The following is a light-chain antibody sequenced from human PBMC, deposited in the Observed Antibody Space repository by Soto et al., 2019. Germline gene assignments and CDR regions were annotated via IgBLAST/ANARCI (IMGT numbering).Light chain of an antibody. CDR3: CSLTTSHTYV. J-gene: IGLJ1*01. CDR1: TSDVGAYNY. Sequence: QSVLTQPASVSGSPGQSITISCTGSTSDVGAYNYVSWYKHHPGQAPQLMIYEVSNRPSGVSNRFSGSKSGNSASLTISGLQADDEADYYCCSLTTSHTYVFGSGTKV. CDR2: EVS. V-gene: IGLV2-14*01.